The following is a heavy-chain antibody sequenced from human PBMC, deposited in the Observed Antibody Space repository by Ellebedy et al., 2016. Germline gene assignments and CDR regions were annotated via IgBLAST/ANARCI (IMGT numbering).Heavy chain of an antibody. CDR3: ARGLWFGESYGMDV. V-gene: IGHV3-13*04. CDR2: IGTAGDT. Sequence: GESLKISXAASGFTFSSYDMHWVRQATGKGLEWVSAIGTAGDTYYPGSVKGRFTISRENAKNSLYLQMNSLRAGDTAVYYCARGLWFGESYGMDVWGQGTTVTVSS. J-gene: IGHJ6*02. CDR1: GFTFSSYD. D-gene: IGHD3-10*01.